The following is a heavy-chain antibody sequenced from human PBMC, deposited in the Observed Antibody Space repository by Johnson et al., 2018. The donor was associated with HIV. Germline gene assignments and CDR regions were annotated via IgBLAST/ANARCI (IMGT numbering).Heavy chain of an antibody. CDR3: ARVHSGGAFDI. CDR1: GFTVSSKY. V-gene: IGHV3-66*01. CDR2: IYSGGST. Sequence: LVESGGGLVQPGGSLRLSCAASGFTVSSKYMSWVRQAPGKGLEWVSVIYSGGSTYYADSVKGRFTISRDNSKNTLYLQMNSLRAEDTAVYYCARVHSGGAFDIWGQGTMVTVSS. J-gene: IGHJ3*02.